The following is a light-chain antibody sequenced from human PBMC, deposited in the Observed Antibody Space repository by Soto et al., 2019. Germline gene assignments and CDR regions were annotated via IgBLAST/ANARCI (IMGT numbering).Light chain of an antibody. V-gene: IGKV3-15*01. CDR3: QQYNFWPPLT. CDR2: DAS. CDR1: QSVNSN. Sequence: EIVMTQSPATLSVSPGERATLSCRASQSVNSNLAWYRQKPGQAPRLLISDASTRATGVPARFSGRGSGTEFTLTISSLQSEDSGIYYCQQYNFWPPLTFGVGTKVEIK. J-gene: IGKJ4*01.